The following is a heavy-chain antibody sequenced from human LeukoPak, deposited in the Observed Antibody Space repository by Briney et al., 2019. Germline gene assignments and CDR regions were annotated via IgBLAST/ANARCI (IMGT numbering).Heavy chain of an antibody. CDR1: GGSFSGYY. Sequence: SETLSLTCAVYGGSFSGYYWSWIRQPPGKGLEWIGEINHSGSTNYNPSLKSRVTISVDTSKNQFSLKLSSVTAADTAVYYCARRPYDILSGYYDYWGQGTLVTVSS. J-gene: IGHJ4*02. CDR2: INHSGST. CDR3: ARRPYDILSGYYDY. V-gene: IGHV4-34*01. D-gene: IGHD3-9*01.